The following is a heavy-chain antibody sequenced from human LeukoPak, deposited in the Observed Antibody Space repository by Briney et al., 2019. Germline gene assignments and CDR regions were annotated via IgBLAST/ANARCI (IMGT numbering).Heavy chain of an antibody. CDR3: ARAMYSSGWNWFDP. J-gene: IGHJ5*02. CDR2: ISSNGGST. CDR1: GFTFSTYA. V-gene: IGHV3-64*01. Sequence: GGSLRLSCAASGFTFSTYAMYWVRQSPGKGLEYVSAISSNGGSTFYAHSVTGRFIIYRDNSKNTLYLQMGSLRAEDMAVYYCARAMYSSGWNWFDPWGQGTLVTVSS. D-gene: IGHD6-19*01.